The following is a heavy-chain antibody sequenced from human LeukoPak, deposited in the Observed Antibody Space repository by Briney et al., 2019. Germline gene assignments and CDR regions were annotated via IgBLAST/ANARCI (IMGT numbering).Heavy chain of an antibody. J-gene: IGHJ4*02. Sequence: GASVKVSCKASGYTFTSYYMHWVRQAPGQGLEWMGWISAYNGNTNYAQKLQGRVTMTTDTSTSTAYMELRSLRSDDTAVYYCARGAYSGSPFDYWGQGTLVTVSS. CDR3: ARGAYSGSPFDY. D-gene: IGHD1-26*01. CDR2: ISAYNGNT. V-gene: IGHV1-18*04. CDR1: GYTFTSYY.